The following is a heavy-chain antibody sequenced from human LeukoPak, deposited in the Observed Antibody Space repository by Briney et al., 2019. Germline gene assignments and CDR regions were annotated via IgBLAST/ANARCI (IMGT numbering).Heavy chain of an antibody. CDR3: ARVWGGYDFRAYYFDY. CDR2: ISYDGSNK. D-gene: IGHD5-12*01. CDR1: GFTFSSYA. Sequence: PGRSLRLSCAASGFTFSSYAMHWVRQAPGKGLEWVAVISYDGSNKYYADSVKGRFTISRDNSKNTLYLQMNSLRAEDTAVYYCARVWGGYDFRAYYFDYWGQGTLVTVSS. J-gene: IGHJ4*02. V-gene: IGHV3-30*04.